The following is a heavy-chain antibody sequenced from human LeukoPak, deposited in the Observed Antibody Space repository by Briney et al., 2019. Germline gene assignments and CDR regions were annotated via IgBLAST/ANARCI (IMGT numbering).Heavy chain of an antibody. Sequence: SETLSLTCTVSGGSIGTYYWSWIRQSPGKGLEWIGYIYVTGSTRYNPYLQSRVTISVDTSRNQFFLKVSSVTAADTAVYYCARHIGGGIEDMDVWGKGTKVTVSS. CDR1: GGSIGTYY. V-gene: IGHV4-59*08. CDR2: IYVTGST. CDR3: ARHIGGGIEDMDV. D-gene: IGHD3-16*02. J-gene: IGHJ6*03.